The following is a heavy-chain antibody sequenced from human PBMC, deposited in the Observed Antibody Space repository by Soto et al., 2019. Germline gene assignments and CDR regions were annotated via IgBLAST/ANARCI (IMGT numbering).Heavy chain of an antibody. J-gene: IGHJ4*02. CDR2: IYNSGST. CDR3: VRVMTTVTYYFDL. Sequence: QVQLQESGPGLVKPSQTLSLMCTVSGGSMTSGDHYWSWIRQHPGKGLEWIGYIYNSGSTYYNPSLKSRLSMSVDTSKSQLSLNLNSVTAADTAVYYCVRVMTTVTYYFDLWGPGTLVTVSS. D-gene: IGHD4-17*01. CDR1: GGSMTSGDHY. V-gene: IGHV4-31*03.